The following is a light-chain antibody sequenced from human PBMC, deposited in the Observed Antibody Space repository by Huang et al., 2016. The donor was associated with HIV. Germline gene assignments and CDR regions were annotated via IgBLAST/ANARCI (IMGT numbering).Light chain of an antibody. CDR2: SVS. Sequence: IQLTHSPSSLSASEGYRVTITCRASQGFSSYLAWYQQKPGKAPNRLIYSVSTLQSGVPERFSGSGSGTDFTLTISSLQPEDFAIYYCHQLYSYPLTFGGGTNMEMK. J-gene: IGKJ4*01. CDR1: QGFSSY. V-gene: IGKV1-9*01. CDR3: HQLYSYPLT.